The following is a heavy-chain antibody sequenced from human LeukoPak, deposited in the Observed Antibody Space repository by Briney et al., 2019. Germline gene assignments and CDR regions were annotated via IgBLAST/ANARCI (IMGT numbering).Heavy chain of an antibody. CDR3: KITYYDFWSGYWIDY. Sequence: ASVKVSCKVSGYTLTELSMHWVRQVPGKGLEWMGGFDPEDGETIYAQKFQGRVTMTEDTSTDTAYMELSSLRSEDTAVYYCKITYYDFWSGYWIDYWGQGTLVTVSS. D-gene: IGHD3-3*01. CDR2: FDPEDGET. V-gene: IGHV1-24*01. J-gene: IGHJ4*02. CDR1: GYTLTELS.